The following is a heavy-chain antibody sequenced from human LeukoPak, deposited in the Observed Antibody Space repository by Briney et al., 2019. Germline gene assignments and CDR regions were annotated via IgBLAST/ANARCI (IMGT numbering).Heavy chain of an antibody. J-gene: IGHJ6*03. Sequence: ASVKVSCKASGGTFTGYYMHWVRQAPGQGLEWMGWINPNSGGTNYAQKFQGRVTMARDTSISTAYMELSRLRSDDTAVYYCARDAGSTSSGYYYYYMDVWGKGTTVTVSS. V-gene: IGHV1-2*02. CDR3: ARDAGSTSSGYYYYYMDV. CDR2: INPNSGGT. CDR1: GGTFTGYY. D-gene: IGHD2-2*01.